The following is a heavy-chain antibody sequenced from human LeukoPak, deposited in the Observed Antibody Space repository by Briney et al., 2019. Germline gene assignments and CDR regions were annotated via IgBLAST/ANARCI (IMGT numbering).Heavy chain of an antibody. CDR3: ASPPSGSYSAEYFQH. V-gene: IGHV1-46*01. CDR1: GYTFTSYY. CDR2: INPSGGST. D-gene: IGHD1-26*01. J-gene: IGHJ1*01. Sequence: ASVTVSCTASGYTFTSYYMHWVRQAPGQGLEWMGIINPSGGSTSYAQKFQGRVTMTRDTSTSTVYMELSSLRSEDTAVYYCASPPSGSYSAEYFQHWGQGTLVTVSS.